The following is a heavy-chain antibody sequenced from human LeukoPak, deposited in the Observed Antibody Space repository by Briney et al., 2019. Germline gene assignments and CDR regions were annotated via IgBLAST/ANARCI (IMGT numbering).Heavy chain of an antibody. CDR1: GFTFSTYG. V-gene: IGHV3-23*01. CDR2: ISGSGGST. J-gene: IGHJ4*02. D-gene: IGHD4/OR15-4a*01. Sequence: GGSLRLSCAASGFTFSTYGMSWVRQAPGKGLEWVSAISGSGGSTYYADSVKGRFTISRDNSKSTLYLQMNSLRAEDTAVYYCARRAGAYSHPYDYWGQGTLVTVSS. CDR3: ARRAGAYSHPYDY.